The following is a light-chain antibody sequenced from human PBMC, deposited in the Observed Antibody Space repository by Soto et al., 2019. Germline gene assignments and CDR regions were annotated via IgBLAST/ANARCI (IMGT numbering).Light chain of an antibody. J-gene: IGKJ1*01. CDR2: QVS. V-gene: IGKV1-5*03. Sequence: DIQMTKSPSTLSASVGDRVTITCRASQSINNWLAGYQQKPGKAPKLLIYQVSSLESGVPSRFSGSGSGTEFPRTISSLLPGDFATYYWQQYNTHWTSGQRTQVQIQ. CDR3: QQYNTHWT. CDR1: QSINNW.